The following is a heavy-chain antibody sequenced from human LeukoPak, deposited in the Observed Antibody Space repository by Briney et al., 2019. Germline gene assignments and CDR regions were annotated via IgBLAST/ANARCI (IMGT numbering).Heavy chain of an antibody. CDR2: IYSGGST. V-gene: IGHV3-53*01. J-gene: IGHJ6*03. CDR1: GFTVSSNY. D-gene: IGHD3-22*01. Sequence: QPGGSLRLSCAASGFTVSSNYMSWVRQAPGKGLEWGSVIYSGGSTYYADSVKGRFTISRDNSKNTLYLQMNSLRAEDTAVYYCARGSYDSSGYYYYYYYYCMDVWGKGTTVTVSS. CDR3: ARGSYDSSGYYYYYYYYCMDV.